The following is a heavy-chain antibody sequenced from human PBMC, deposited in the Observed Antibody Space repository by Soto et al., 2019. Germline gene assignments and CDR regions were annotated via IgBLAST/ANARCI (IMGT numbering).Heavy chain of an antibody. CDR3: ARRDQTYYFNIMDV. CDR1: GGSISNTNYY. V-gene: IGHV4-39*01. J-gene: IGHJ6*02. CDR2: IYYSGTT. Sequence: SETLSLTCTVSGGSISNTNYYWGWIRQPPGKGLEWIGTIYYSGTTYYNPSLKSRVTISVDTSKNQFSLKLSSVTAADTAVYYCARRDQTYYFNIMDVWGQGTTVTVSS.